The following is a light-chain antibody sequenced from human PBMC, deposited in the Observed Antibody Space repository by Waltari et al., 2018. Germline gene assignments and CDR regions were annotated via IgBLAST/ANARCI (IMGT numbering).Light chain of an antibody. CDR3: SSYAINNTPLWV. CDR2: DVS. CDR1: SSDVGGYNF. J-gene: IGLJ1*01. V-gene: IGLV2-14*01. Sequence: QSALTQPASVSGSPGQSITISCTGTSSDVGGYNFVSWYQQHPDKAPKLMIYDVSNLPSGVSNLFSGSKSGNTASLTISGLQAEDEADYYCSSYAINNTPLWVFGTGTKVTVL.